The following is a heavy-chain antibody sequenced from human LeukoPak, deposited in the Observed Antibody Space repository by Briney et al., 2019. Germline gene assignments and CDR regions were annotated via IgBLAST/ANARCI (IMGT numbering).Heavy chain of an antibody. CDR2: IKQDGSEK. CDR1: GFTFYNYW. CDR3: ARELISWFDP. Sequence: WGSLRLSCAASGFTFYNYWMTWVRQAPGKGLEWVANIKQDGSEKFYVDSVKGRFTISRDNAKNSLYLQMNSLRAEDTAVYYCARELISWFDPWGQGTLVTVSS. J-gene: IGHJ5*02. V-gene: IGHV3-7*01. D-gene: IGHD3-16*01.